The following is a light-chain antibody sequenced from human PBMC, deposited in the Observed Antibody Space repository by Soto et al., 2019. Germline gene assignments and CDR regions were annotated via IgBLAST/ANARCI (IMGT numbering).Light chain of an antibody. Sequence: EIVLTQSPGTLSLSPGVRATLSCRASQSVRSNFLAWYQQKPGQAPRLLIYGASNRATGIPDRFSGSGSGTDFTLTITRLEAEDFAMYYCQRYDSLRTFGQGTKVDIK. J-gene: IGKJ1*01. CDR1: QSVRSNF. V-gene: IGKV3-20*01. CDR2: GAS. CDR3: QRYDSLRT.